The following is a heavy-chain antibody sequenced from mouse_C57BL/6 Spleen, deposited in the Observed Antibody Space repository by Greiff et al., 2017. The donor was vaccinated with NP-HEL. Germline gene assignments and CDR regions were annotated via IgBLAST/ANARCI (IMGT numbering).Heavy chain of an antibody. J-gene: IGHJ2*01. CDR1: GYTFTSYW. CDR2: IDPNSGGT. Sequence: VHLVESGAELVKPGASVKLSCKASGYTFTSYWMHWVKQRPGRGLEWIGRIDPNSGGTKYNEKFKSKATLTVDKPSSTAYMQLSSLTSEDSAVYDCARGAYYSNPFDYWGQGTTLTVSS. CDR3: ARGAYYSNPFDY. V-gene: IGHV1-72*01. D-gene: IGHD2-5*01.